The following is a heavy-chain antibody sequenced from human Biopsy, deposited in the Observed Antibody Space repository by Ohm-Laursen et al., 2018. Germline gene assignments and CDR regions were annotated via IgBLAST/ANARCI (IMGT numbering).Heavy chain of an antibody. CDR3: AGGGTLVVVPTAVLHSFDI. D-gene: IGHD2-2*01. J-gene: IGHJ3*02. Sequence: ASSVNVSCKLSAYTFSSYGINWVRQAPGQGLGWLGWISTYNGNTNYAQNLQGRVTMTTDTSTSTAYMKLRSLRSDDTAVYYCAGGGTLVVVPTAVLHSFDIWGQGTMVTVSS. CDR1: AYTFSSYG. CDR2: ISTYNGNT. V-gene: IGHV1-18*04.